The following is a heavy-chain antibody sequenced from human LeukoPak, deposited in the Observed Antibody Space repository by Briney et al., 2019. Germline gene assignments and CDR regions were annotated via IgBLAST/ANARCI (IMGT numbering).Heavy chain of an antibody. J-gene: IGHJ5*02. D-gene: IGHD3-9*01. V-gene: IGHV4-61*05. CDR2: IYYSGST. CDR1: GGSIRSTSYY. Sequence: PSETLSLTCTVSGGSIRSTSYYWGWIRQPPGKGLEWIGYIYYSGSTNYNPSLKSRVTISVDTSKNQFSLKLSSVTAADTAVYYCASGNKYYDILTGYHMGWFDPWGQGTLVTVSS. CDR3: ASGNKYYDILTGYHMGWFDP.